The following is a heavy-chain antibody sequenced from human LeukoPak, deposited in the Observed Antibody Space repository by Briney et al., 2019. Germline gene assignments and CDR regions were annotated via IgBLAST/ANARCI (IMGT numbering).Heavy chain of an antibody. CDR2: INPSGGST. CDR3: ARVIRYCSSTSCSYFDY. CDR1: GYTFTSYY. V-gene: IGHV1-46*01. Sequence: GSSVKVSCKASGYTFTSYYMHWVRQAPGQGLEWMGIINPSGGSTSYAQKFQGRVTMTRDMSTSTVYMELSSLRSEDTAVYYCARVIRYCSSTSCSYFDYWGQGTLVTVSS. D-gene: IGHD2-2*01. J-gene: IGHJ4*02.